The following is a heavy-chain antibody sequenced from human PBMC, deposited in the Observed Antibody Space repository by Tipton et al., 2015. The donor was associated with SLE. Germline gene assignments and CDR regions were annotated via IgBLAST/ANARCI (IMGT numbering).Heavy chain of an antibody. D-gene: IGHD6-19*01. Sequence: TLSLTCAVYGGSFSGYCWSWIRQSPGKGLEWIGEINHGGSPNYNPSLKSRVAISLDTPKNQLSLRLTSVTAADTAVYYCASSSPGYTSGGGSLDYWGQGTLVTVSS. CDR2: INHGGSP. CDR1: GGSFSGYC. V-gene: IGHV4-34*01. J-gene: IGHJ4*02. CDR3: ASSSPGYTSGGGSLDY.